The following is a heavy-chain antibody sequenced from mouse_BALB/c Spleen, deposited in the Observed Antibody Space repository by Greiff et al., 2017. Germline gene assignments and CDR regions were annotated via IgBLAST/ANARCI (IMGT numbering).Heavy chain of an antibody. V-gene: IGHV5-17*02. D-gene: IGHD2-14*01. CDR2: ISSGSSTI. J-gene: IGHJ3*01. Sequence: DVHLVESGGGLVQPGGSRKLSCAASGFTFSSFGMHWVRQAPEKGLEWVAYISSGSSTIYYADTVKGRFTISRDNPKNTLFLQMTSLRSEDTAMYYCAREPLYYRYDEGLAYWGQGTLVTVSA. CDR3: AREPLYYRYDEGLAY. CDR1: GFTFSSFG.